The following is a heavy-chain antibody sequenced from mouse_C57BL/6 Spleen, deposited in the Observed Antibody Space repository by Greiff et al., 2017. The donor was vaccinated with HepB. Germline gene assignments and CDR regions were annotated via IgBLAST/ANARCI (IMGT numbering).Heavy chain of an antibody. Sequence: VQLKESGPELVKPGASVKISCKASGYSFTGYYMHWVKQSSEKSLEWIGEINPSTGGTSYNQKFKGKATLTVDKSSSTAYMQLKSLTSEDSAVYYCARPLYDGYYGAMDYWGQGTSVTVSS. CDR1: GYSFTGYY. D-gene: IGHD2-3*01. J-gene: IGHJ4*01. CDR3: ARPLYDGYYGAMDY. CDR2: INPSTGGT. V-gene: IGHV1-43*01.